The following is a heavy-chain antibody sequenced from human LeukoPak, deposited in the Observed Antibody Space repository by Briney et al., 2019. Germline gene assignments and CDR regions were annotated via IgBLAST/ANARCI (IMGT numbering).Heavy chain of an antibody. J-gene: IGHJ6*02. D-gene: IGHD3-22*01. Sequence: GMXGVRQAPGKGLEGVEVIWYDGSNKYYADSVKGRFTISRDNSKNTLYLQMNSLRAEDTAVYYCAREYYYDSSGYYYGMDVWGQGTTVTVSS. CDR3: AREYYYDSSGYYYGMDV. CDR2: IWYDGSNK. V-gene: IGHV3-33*01. CDR1: G.